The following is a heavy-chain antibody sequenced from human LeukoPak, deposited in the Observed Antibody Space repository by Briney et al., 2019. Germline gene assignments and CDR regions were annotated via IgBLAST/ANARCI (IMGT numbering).Heavy chain of an antibody. Sequence: GGSLRLSCAASRFTFSGSAMHWVRQASGKGREWIVRIRSRTHDYASAYPESVKGRLTICRDDLKNTEYLQMNSLKTEDTAVYYCTRLTIDYGDYMDGFDIWGQGTMVTVSS. D-gene: IGHD4-17*01. CDR1: RFTFSGSA. CDR2: IRSRTHDYAS. J-gene: IGHJ3*02. CDR3: TRLTIDYGDYMDGFDI. V-gene: IGHV3-73*01.